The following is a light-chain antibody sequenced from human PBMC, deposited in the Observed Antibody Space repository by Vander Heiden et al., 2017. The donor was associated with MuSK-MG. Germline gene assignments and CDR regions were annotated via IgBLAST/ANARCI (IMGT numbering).Light chain of an antibody. CDR2: DDS. J-gene: IGLJ2*01. CDR1: NIGKRS. CDR3: HVRKRGILHTG. V-gene: IGLV3-21*03. Sequence: KTANITCGGNNIGKRSVHWYQQKPGRAPVLVVYDDSDRPSGIPERFSGSNSVNTARLPHRRGAGDGGSDVCCHVRKRGILHTGFGGGTKLTVL.